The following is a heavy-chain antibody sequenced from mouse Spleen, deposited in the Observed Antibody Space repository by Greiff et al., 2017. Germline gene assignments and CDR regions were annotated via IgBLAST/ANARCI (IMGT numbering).Heavy chain of an antibody. J-gene: IGHJ2*01. CDR1: GYSITSGYY. CDR3: ARVSSIDY. V-gene: IGHV3-6*01. CDR2: ISYDGSN. Sequence: EVKLQESGPGLVKPSQSLSLTCSVTGYSITSGYYWNWIRQFPGNKLEWMGYISYDGSNNYNPSLKNRISITRDTSKNQFFLKLNSVTTEDTATYYCARVSSIDYWGQGTTLTVSS.